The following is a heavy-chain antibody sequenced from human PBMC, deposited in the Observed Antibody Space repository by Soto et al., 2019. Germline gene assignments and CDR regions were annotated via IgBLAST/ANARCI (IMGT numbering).Heavy chain of an antibody. Sequence: PGXSLRLSCAASGFIFSNYAITWVGQAPGKGPEWVSTFTSGGSTYYRDTVKGRFTISRDNSKNTLHLQMNSLRAEDTARYYCAKVDYGDYSAFDIWGQGTMVTVSS. D-gene: IGHD4-17*01. J-gene: IGHJ3*02. CDR3: AKVDYGDYSAFDI. CDR2: FTSGGST. CDR1: GFIFSNYA. V-gene: IGHV3-23*01.